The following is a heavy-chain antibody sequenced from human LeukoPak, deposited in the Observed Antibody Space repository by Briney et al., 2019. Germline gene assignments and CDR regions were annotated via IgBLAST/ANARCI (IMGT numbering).Heavy chain of an antibody. J-gene: IGHJ4*02. D-gene: IGHD4-23*01. V-gene: IGHV4-59*01. Sequence: PSETLSLTCAVYGGSFSGYYWSWIRQPPGKGLEWIGYLYNTRNTYYNPSLKSRVTISVDTSKNQFSLKVSSVTAADTAVYYCAREKNGNEPFDYWGQGTLVTVSS. CDR1: GGSFSGYY. CDR2: LYNTRNT. CDR3: AREKNGNEPFDY.